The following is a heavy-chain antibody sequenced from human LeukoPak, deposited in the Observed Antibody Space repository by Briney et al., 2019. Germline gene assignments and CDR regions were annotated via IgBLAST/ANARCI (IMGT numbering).Heavy chain of an antibody. CDR2: IYYSGST. CDR3: AREGSMTARPFVSIDY. V-gene: IGHV4-59*12. J-gene: IGHJ4*02. Sequence: SETLSLTCTVSGGSISSYYWSWIRQPPGKGLEWIGYIYYSGSTNYNPSLKSRVTISVDTSKNQFSLKLSSVTAADTAVYYCAREGSMTARPFVSIDYWGQGTLVTISS. D-gene: IGHD6-6*01. CDR1: GGSISSYY.